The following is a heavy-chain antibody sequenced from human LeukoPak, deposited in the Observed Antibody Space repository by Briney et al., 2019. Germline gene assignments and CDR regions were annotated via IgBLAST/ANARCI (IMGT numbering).Heavy chain of an antibody. CDR3: ARGAAAGTGTIDY. CDR1: GFTFSSYW. Sequence: GGSLRLSCAASGFTFSSYWMHSVRQAPGKGLVWVSRINSDGSSTSYADSVKGRFTISRDNAKDTLYLQMNSLRAEDTAVYYCARGAAAGTGTIDYWGQGTLVTVSS. J-gene: IGHJ4*02. D-gene: IGHD6-13*01. V-gene: IGHV3-74*01. CDR2: INSDGSST.